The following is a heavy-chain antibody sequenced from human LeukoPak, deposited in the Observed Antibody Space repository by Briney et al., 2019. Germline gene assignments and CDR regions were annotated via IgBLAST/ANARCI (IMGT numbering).Heavy chain of an antibody. CDR1: GFTFSSYA. J-gene: IGHJ4*02. Sequence: PGGSLRLSCAASGFTFSSYAMHWVRQAPGKGLEWVAVISYDGSNKYYADSVKGRFTISRDNSKNTLYLQMNSLRAEDTAVYYCARDYYGSGSYLFRFDYWGQGTLVTVFS. V-gene: IGHV3-30-3*01. CDR3: ARDYYGSGSYLFRFDY. D-gene: IGHD3-10*01. CDR2: ISYDGSNK.